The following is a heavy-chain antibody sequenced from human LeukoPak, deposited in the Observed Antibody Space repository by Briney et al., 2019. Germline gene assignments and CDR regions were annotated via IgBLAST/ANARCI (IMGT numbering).Heavy chain of an antibody. CDR2: ISSSSSYI. V-gene: IGHV3-21*01. CDR1: GFTFSSYS. J-gene: IGHJ4*02. Sequence: GGSLRLSCAASGFTFSSYSMNWVRQAPGKGLGWVSSISSSSSYIYYADSVKGRFTISRDNAKNSLYLQMNSLRAEDTAVYYCARDRRKWELPFDYWGQGTLVTVSS. D-gene: IGHD1-26*01. CDR3: ARDRRKWELPFDY.